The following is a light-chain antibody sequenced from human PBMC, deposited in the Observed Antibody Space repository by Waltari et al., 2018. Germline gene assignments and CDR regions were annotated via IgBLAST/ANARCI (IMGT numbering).Light chain of an antibody. V-gene: IGKV3-20*01. CDR3: QHYVRLPAT. CDR1: QSVGRY. J-gene: IGKJ1*01. Sequence: EIVLTKSPGTLSLSPGERATPACRASQSVGRYLAWYQQKPGQAPRLLIHDASRRATGIPDRFSGSGSGTDFSLTISTLEPEDFAVYYCQHYVRLPATFGQGTKVEI. CDR2: DAS.